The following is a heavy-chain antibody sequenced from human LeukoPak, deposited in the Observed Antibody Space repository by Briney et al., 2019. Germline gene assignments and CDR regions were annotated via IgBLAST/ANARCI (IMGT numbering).Heavy chain of an antibody. Sequence: ASVKVSCEASGYSFTSYGLSWVRQAPGQGLEWMGWISAYNGNTKYAQRLQGRVTLTTDTSTSTAYMELRSLRSDDTAVYYCARDVTVADTWGQGTLVTVSS. J-gene: IGHJ4*02. V-gene: IGHV1-18*01. D-gene: IGHD6-19*01. CDR1: GYSFTSYG. CDR2: ISAYNGNT. CDR3: ARDVTVADT.